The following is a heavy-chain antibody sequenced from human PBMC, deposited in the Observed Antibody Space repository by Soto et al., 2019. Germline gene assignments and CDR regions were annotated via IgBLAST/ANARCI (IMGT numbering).Heavy chain of an antibody. Sequence: SETLSLTCVVYGGSLSGYYWSWIRQPPGKGLEWIGEINHSGSTNYNPSLKSRVTISVDTSKNQFSLKLRSVTAADTAVYYCARTGYIGYDSTGWFDPWGQGTLVTVSS. CDR1: GGSLSGYY. V-gene: IGHV4-34*01. CDR3: ARTGYIGYDSTGWFDP. J-gene: IGHJ5*02. CDR2: INHSGST. D-gene: IGHD5-12*01.